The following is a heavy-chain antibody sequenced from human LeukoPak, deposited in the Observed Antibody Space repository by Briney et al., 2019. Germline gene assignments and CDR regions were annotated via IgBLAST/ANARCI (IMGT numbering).Heavy chain of an antibody. V-gene: IGHV3-30*18. D-gene: IGHD3-22*01. CDR2: ISYDGSNK. J-gene: IGHJ4*02. CDR1: GFTFNNYA. CDR3: AKGYYDSSGYIDY. Sequence: PGGSLRLSCAASGFTFNNYAMPWVRQAPGKGLEWVAVISYDGSNKYYADPVRGRFTISRDNSKNTLYLQMNSLRAEDTAVYFCAKGYYDSSGYIDYWGQGTLVTVSS.